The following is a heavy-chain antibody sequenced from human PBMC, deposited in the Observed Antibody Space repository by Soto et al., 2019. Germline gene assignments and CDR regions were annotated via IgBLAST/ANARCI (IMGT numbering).Heavy chain of an antibody. Sequence: HLVQSGPEVKKPGASVTVSCKTSGDTFTNFGLIWVRQAPAQGLEWMGWIATYNSNKNYAQKFQGRLTLTTDTSTSTGYMELKSLEYDDTAVYYCARVLRGVVNWFDPWGQGTLVTVSS. J-gene: IGHJ5*02. CDR3: ARVLRGVVNWFDP. CDR1: GDTFTNFG. D-gene: IGHD3-10*01. CDR2: IATYNSNK. V-gene: IGHV1-18*01.